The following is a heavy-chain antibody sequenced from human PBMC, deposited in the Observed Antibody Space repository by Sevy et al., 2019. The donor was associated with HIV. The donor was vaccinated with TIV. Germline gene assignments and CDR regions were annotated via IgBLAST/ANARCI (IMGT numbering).Heavy chain of an antibody. Sequence: GGSLRLSCVAYVFTVSSNFMTWVRQAPGKGLEWVSIIYSGGDTYYADSVKGRFTISRDNSKNTLYLQMNNLRAEDTAVYYCARDLRVATASGGMDVWGQGTTVTVSS. CDR3: ARDLRVATASGGMDV. D-gene: IGHD6-13*01. CDR2: IYSGGDT. V-gene: IGHV3-53*01. CDR1: VFTVSSNF. J-gene: IGHJ6*02.